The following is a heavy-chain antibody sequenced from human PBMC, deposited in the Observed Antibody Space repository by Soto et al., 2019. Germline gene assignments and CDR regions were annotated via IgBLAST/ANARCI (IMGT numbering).Heavy chain of an antibody. V-gene: IGHV4-31*03. CDR2: IYYSGST. CDR3: ASDPGGNSNDWYFDL. Sequence: QVQLQESGPGLVKPSQTLSLTCTVSGGSISSGGNYWNWIRQHAGKGLEWIGYIYYSGSTYYNPSLKSRVTISVDTSKNHFSLKLSSVTAADTAVYYCASDPGGNSNDWYFDLWGRGTLVTVSS. D-gene: IGHD2-21*02. J-gene: IGHJ2*01. CDR1: GGSISSGGNY.